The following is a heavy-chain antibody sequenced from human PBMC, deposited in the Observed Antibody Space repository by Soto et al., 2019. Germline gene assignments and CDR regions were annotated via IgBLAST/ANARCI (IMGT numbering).Heavy chain of an antibody. D-gene: IGHD2-15*01. Sequence: EVQLLESGGGLVQPGGSLRLSCAASGFTFSSYAMTWVRQAPGKGLEWVSDISGSGGRTYYADSVKGRFTISRDNFKSTLFLQMKSLRAEDTAVYKCAKVHCSGGSCTPLDSWGQGTRVTVSS. J-gene: IGHJ4*02. V-gene: IGHV3-23*01. CDR2: ISGSGGRT. CDR1: GFTFSSYA. CDR3: AKVHCSGGSCTPLDS.